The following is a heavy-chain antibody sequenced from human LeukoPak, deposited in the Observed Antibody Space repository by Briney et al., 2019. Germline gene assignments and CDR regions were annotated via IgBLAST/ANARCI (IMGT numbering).Heavy chain of an antibody. CDR3: AKDYGDFGFDY. CDR2: IYYSGST. J-gene: IGHJ4*02. D-gene: IGHD4-17*01. CDR1: GGSISSYY. V-gene: IGHV4-59*01. Sequence: SETLSLTCTVSGGSISSYYWSWTRQPPGKGLEWIGYIYYSGSTNYNPSLKSRVTISVDTSKNQFSLKLSSVTAADTAVYYCAKDYGDFGFDYWGQGTLVTVSS.